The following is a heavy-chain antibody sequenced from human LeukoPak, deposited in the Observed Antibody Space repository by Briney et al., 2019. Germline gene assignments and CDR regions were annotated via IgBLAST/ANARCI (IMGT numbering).Heavy chain of an antibody. CDR3: ARDNSVGDTAWWFDP. D-gene: IGHD1-26*01. CDR2: INPSGSST. Sequence: ASVKDSCKASGYTFTSYYMHWVRQASGQGLEWMALINPSGSSTSYAQKFQGRLSLTTDMSTSTDYMELSSLRSEDTAVYYCARDNSVGDTAWWFDPWGQGTLVTVSS. J-gene: IGHJ5*02. V-gene: IGHV1-46*01. CDR1: GYTFTSYY.